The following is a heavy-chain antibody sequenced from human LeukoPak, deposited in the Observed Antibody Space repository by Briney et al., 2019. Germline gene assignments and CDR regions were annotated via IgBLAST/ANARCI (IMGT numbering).Heavy chain of an antibody. V-gene: IGHV4-38-2*02. CDR2: IYHSGST. CDR3: ARVTSGRLTGDLAAPPRRFDP. J-gene: IGHJ5*02. Sequence: PSETLSLTCTVSGYSTSSGYYWGWIRQPPGKGLEWIGSIYHSGSTYYNPSLKSRVTISVDTSKNQFSLKLSSVTAADTAVYYCARVTSGRLTGDLAAPPRRFDPWGQGTLVTVSS. CDR1: GYSTSSGYY. D-gene: IGHD7-27*01.